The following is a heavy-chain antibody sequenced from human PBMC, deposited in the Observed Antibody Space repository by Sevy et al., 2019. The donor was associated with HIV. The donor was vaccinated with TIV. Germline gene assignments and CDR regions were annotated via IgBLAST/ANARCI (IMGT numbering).Heavy chain of an antibody. D-gene: IGHD3-22*01. CDR1: GFTFSSYW. J-gene: IGHJ2*01. Sequence: GGSLRLSCAASGFTFSSYWMSWVRQAPGKGLEWVANIKQDGSEKYYVDSVKGRFTISRDNAKNSLYLQMNSRRAEDTAVYYCAREGSHTYYYDSSGYHDWYFDLWGRGTLVTVSS. CDR3: AREGSHTYYYDSSGYHDWYFDL. V-gene: IGHV3-7*01. CDR2: IKQDGSEK.